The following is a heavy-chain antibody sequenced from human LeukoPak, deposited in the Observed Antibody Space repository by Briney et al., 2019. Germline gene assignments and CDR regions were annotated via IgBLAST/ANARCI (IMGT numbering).Heavy chain of an antibody. J-gene: IGHJ4*02. CDR3: ARQTQLWLPHYFDY. CDR2: IDPSDSYT. Sequence: GGSLKISCKGSGYSFTSYWISWVRQMPGKGLEWMGRIDPSDSYTNYSPSFQGHVTISADKSISTAYLQWSSLKASDTAMYYCARQTQLWLPHYFDYWGQGTLVTVSS. D-gene: IGHD5-18*01. CDR1: GYSFTSYW. V-gene: IGHV5-10-1*01.